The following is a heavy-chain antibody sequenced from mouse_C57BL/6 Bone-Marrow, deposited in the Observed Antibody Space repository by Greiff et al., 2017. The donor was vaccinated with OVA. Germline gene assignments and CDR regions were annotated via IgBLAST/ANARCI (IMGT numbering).Heavy chain of an antibody. CDR1: GYTFTDYY. Sequence: QVQLQQSGAELVRPGASVKLSCKASGYTFTDYYINWVKQRPGQGLEWIARIYPGSGNTYYNEKFKGKATLTAEKSSSTAYMQLSSLASEDSAVYFCASKLRLHYAMDYWGQGTSVTVSS. V-gene: IGHV1-76*01. J-gene: IGHJ4*01. CDR3: ASKLRLHYAMDY. CDR2: IYPGSGNT. D-gene: IGHD3-2*02.